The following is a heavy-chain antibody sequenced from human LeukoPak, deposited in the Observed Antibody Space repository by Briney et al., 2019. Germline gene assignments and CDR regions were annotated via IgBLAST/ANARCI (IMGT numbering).Heavy chain of an antibody. Sequence: SETLSLTCTVSGGSISSYYWSWIRQPPGKGLEWIGYIYYSGSTIYNPSLKSRVTISVDTSKNQFSLKLSSVTAADTAVYYCARVHYDILTGYYNWFDPWGQGTLVTVSS. J-gene: IGHJ5*02. D-gene: IGHD3-9*01. V-gene: IGHV4-59*01. CDR1: GGSISSYY. CDR3: ARVHYDILTGYYNWFDP. CDR2: IYYSGST.